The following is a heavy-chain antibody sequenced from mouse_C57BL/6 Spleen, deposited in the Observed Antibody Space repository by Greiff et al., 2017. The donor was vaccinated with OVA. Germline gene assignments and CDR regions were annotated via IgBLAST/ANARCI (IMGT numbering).Heavy chain of an antibody. D-gene: IGHD4-1*01. CDR2: ISSGSSTI. CDR3: ARQSGTNYLDY. Sequence: EVHLVESGGGLVKPGGSLKLSCAASGFTFSDYGMHWVRQAPEKGLEWVAYISSGSSTIYYAATVKGRFTISRDNATNTLFLQMIRLRSEDTAMYYCARQSGTNYLDYWGQGTTLTVSS. J-gene: IGHJ2*01. CDR1: GFTFSDYG. V-gene: IGHV5-17*01.